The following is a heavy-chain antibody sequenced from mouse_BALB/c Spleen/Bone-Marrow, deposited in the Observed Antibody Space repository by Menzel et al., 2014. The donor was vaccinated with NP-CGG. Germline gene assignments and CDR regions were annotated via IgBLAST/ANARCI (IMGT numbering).Heavy chain of an antibody. CDR1: GYTFTSYW. J-gene: IGHJ4*01. Sequence: GSELVRPGASVKLSCKASGYTFTSYWMHWVRQRPGQGLAWIGHLYPGSGSTNYDEKFKNKATLTVDTSSSRAYMQLRRLTSEDSAVYYCRSYDYAMDCWGQGTSVTVSS. CDR3: RSYDYAMDC. V-gene: IGHV1S22*01. CDR2: LYPGSGST. D-gene: IGHD1-1*01.